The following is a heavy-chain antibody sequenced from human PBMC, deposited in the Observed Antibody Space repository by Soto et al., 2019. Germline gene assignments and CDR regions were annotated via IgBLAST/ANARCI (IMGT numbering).Heavy chain of an antibody. Sequence: AFLRLSCAASGFTFNNYAMSWVRQAPGKGLEWVSVISASVGNTYYADSVKGRFTISRDNSKNTLYLQMNSLRAEDTAIYYCAKDKAAYSSGWFFFDYWGQGAPVTVSS. D-gene: IGHD6-19*01. J-gene: IGHJ4*02. CDR2: ISASVGNT. V-gene: IGHV3-23*01. CDR3: AKDKAAYSSGWFFFDY. CDR1: GFTFNNYA.